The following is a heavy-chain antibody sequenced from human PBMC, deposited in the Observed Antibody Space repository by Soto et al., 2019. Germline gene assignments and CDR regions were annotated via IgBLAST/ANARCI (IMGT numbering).Heavy chain of an antibody. CDR3: TTGSDCSSTSCYADYYYMDV. D-gene: IGHD2-2*01. J-gene: IGHJ6*03. V-gene: IGHV3-15*01. CDR2: IKSKTDGGTT. Sequence: EVQLVESGGGLVQPGGSLRLSCAASGFTFSNAWMSWVRQAPGKGLEWVGRIKSKTDGGTTDYAAPVKGRFTISRDDSKNTLYLQMNSLKTEDTAVYYCTTGSDCSSTSCYADYYYMDVWGKGTTVTVSS. CDR1: GFTFSNAW.